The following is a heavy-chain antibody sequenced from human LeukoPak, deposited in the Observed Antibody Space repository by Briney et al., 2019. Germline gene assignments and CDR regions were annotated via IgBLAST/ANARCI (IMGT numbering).Heavy chain of an antibody. CDR3: AREIAVTVTLRFDP. V-gene: IGHV4-59*12. Sequence: SETLSLTCTVSGGSMSGYYWSWIRQPPGKGLEWISYIHYSGSTNYSPSLKSRVTISIDMSKNQFSLKLSSVTATDTAVYYCAREIAVTVTLRFDPWGQGTLVTVSS. J-gene: IGHJ5*02. CDR1: GGSMSGYY. CDR2: IHYSGST. D-gene: IGHD6-19*01.